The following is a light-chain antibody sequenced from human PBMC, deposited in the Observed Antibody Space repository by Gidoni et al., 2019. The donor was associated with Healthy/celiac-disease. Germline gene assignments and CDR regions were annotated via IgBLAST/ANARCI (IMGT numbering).Light chain of an antibody. Sequence: DIQITHSPSSVSSSVGDRVTITCRASQGISSWLACYQQHTGKAPKLLIYAASSLQSGVTSRFRGSGSGTEFTINISRLQQEDFATYYCKKDNSFHLTFGQGTKVEIK. V-gene: IGKV1-12*01. J-gene: IGKJ1*01. CDR2: AAS. CDR3: KKDNSFHLT. CDR1: QGISSW.